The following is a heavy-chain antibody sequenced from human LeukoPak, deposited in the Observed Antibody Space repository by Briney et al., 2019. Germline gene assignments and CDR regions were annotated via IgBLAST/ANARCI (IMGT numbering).Heavy chain of an antibody. CDR2: IYTSGST. V-gene: IGHV4-4*07. Sequence: SETLSLTCTVSGGSISSYYWSWIRQPAGKGLEWIGRIYTSGSTNYNPSLKSRVTMSVDTSKNQFSLKLSSVTAADTAVYYCATSGITIFGVVEDAFDIWGQGTMVTVSS. J-gene: IGHJ3*02. CDR3: ATSGITIFGVVEDAFDI. D-gene: IGHD3-3*01. CDR1: GGSISSYY.